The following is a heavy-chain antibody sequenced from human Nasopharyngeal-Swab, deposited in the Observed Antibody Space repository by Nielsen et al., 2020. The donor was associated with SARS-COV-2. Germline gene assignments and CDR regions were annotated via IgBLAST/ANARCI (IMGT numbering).Heavy chain of an antibody. CDR1: GFTFSTYS. CDR3: ARGEDWDYYDSSGFDN. CDR2: ISSSGSCI. J-gene: IGHJ4*02. V-gene: IGHV3-21*01. D-gene: IGHD3-22*01. Sequence: GESLKISCAASGFTFSTYSLNWVRQAPGKGLEWVSSISSSGSCIYYADSVKGRFTISRDNAKNSVFLQMNSLRAEDTAVYYCARGEDWDYYDSSGFDNWAQGTLVTVSS.